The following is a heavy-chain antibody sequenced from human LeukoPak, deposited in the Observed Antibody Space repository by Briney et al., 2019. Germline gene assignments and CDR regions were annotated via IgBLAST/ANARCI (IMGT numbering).Heavy chain of an antibody. D-gene: IGHD6-13*01. CDR1: GDSISTNSGS. J-gene: IGHJ5*02. V-gene: IGHV6-1*01. Sequence: SQTLSLTYAISGDSISTNSGSWNWIRQSPSRGLEWLGRTCYRSKWYNDYAESVKSRIIINPDTSKNQFSLQLNSVTPEDTAVYYCARGGYSSSWFSNWFDPWGQGTLVTVSS. CDR2: TCYRSKWYN. CDR3: ARGGYSSSWFSNWFDP.